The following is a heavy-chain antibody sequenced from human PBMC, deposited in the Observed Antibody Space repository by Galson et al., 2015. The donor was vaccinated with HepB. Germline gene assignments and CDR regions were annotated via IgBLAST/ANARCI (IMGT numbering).Heavy chain of an antibody. J-gene: IGHJ4*02. D-gene: IGHD2-2*01. CDR3: ARDQLPYTVVLPAAIGLDY. CDR2: IWYDGSNK. V-gene: IGHV3-33*01. Sequence: SLRLSCAASGFTFSNYGMQWVRQAPGKGLEWVAVIWYDGSNKYYSDSVKGRFTISRDNSRNTLYLQMNSLRAEDTALYYCARDQLPYTVVLPAAIGLDYWGQGTLVTVSS. CDR1: GFTFSNYG.